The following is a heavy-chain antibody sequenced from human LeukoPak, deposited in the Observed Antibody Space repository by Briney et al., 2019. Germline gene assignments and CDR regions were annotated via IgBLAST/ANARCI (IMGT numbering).Heavy chain of an antibody. CDR2: ISSSSSNI. CDR3: ARVIGGSYIDY. J-gene: IGHJ4*02. D-gene: IGHD1-26*01. Sequence: GGSLRLSCAASGFTFSSYSMNWVRQAPGKGLEWVSYISSSSSNIYSADSVKGRFTISRDNAKNSLYLQMNSLRAEDTAVYYCARVIGGSYIDYWGQGTLVTVSS. CDR1: GFTFSSYS. V-gene: IGHV3-48*01.